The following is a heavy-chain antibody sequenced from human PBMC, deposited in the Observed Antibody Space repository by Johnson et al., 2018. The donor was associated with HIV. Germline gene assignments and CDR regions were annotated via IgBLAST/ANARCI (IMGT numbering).Heavy chain of an antibody. CDR3: AKDQGWFGEFMNAFDI. D-gene: IGHD3-10*01. CDR2: IYSGGST. CDR1: GFTVSSNY. V-gene: IGHV3-66*02. J-gene: IGHJ3*02. Sequence: VQLVESGGGVVQPGRSLRLSCAASGFTVSSNYMSWVRQAPGKGLEWVSVIYSGGSTYYADSVKGRFTISRDNSKNTLYLQMNSLRAEDTAVYYCAKDQGWFGEFMNAFDIWGQGTMVTVSS.